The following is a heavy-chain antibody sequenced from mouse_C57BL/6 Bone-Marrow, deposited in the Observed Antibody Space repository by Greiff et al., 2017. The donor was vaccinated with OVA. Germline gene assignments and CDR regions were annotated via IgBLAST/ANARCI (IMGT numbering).Heavy chain of an antibody. Sequence: QVQLQQSGAELAKPGASVKLSCKASGYTFTSYWMHWVKQRPGQGLEWIGYINPSSGYTKYNQKFKDKATLTADISSSTAYMQLSSLTYEDSAVYYCARGAGLPLYAMDYWGQGTSVTVSS. CDR2: INPSSGYT. CDR3: ARGAGLPLYAMDY. V-gene: IGHV1-7*01. D-gene: IGHD2-2*01. J-gene: IGHJ4*01. CDR1: GYTFTSYW.